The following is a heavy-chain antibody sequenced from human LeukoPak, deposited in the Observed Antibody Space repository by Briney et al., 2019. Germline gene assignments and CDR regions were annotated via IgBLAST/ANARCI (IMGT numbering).Heavy chain of an antibody. CDR1: GYTFTSYY. J-gene: IGHJ5*02. CDR3: ARVSGYDNSYNWFDP. CDR2: INPSGGST. Sequence: GASVKVSCKASGYTFTSYYMHWVRQAPGQGLEWMGIINPSGGSTSYAQKFQGRVTMTRDMSTSTVYMELSSLRSEDTAVYYCARVSGYDNSYNWFDPWGQGTLVTVSS. D-gene: IGHD5-12*01. V-gene: IGHV1-46*01.